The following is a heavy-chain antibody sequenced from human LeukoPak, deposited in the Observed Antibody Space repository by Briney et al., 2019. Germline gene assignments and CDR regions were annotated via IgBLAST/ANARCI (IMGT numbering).Heavy chain of an antibody. CDR3: ATLANSDY. D-gene: IGHD1/OR15-1a*01. V-gene: IGHV3-74*01. CDR2: INIDERIT. CDR1: GFSFSTQR. Sequence: GGSLRLSCAASGFSFSTQRMHWVRQAPGKGLVWVSYINIDERITGYADSVKGRFTISRDNAKNTLYLQMNSLRAEDTAVYYCATLANSDYWGQGTLVTVSS. J-gene: IGHJ4*02.